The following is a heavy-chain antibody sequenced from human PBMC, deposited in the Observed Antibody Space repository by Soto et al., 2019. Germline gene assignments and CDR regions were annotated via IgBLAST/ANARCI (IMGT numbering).Heavy chain of an antibody. D-gene: IGHD2-21*02. V-gene: IGHV1-8*01. CDR3: ARVSFLAPVTGAEIFDC. CDR1: GYSFTSYD. J-gene: IGHJ3*01. CDR2: VNPNSGDT. Sequence: QVQLVQSGAEVKKPGASVKVSCKASGYSFTSYDMNWVRQAPGQGLEWMGWVNPNSGDTDYAQKFQDRVTMTTDTSIRTAYMELSSLRSEDTAVYYCARVSFLAPVTGAEIFDCWGQGTMVTVSS.